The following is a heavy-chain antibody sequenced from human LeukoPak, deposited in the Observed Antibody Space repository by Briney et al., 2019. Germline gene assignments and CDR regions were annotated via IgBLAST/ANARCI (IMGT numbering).Heavy chain of an antibody. D-gene: IGHD3-10*01. V-gene: IGHV3-7*01. CDR2: IKKDGSEK. J-gene: IGHJ5*02. Sequence: PGGSLRLSCAAAGFTFSSYWMSWVRQAAGKRLEWVSNIKKDGSEKYYVDSVKGRFTICRDNAKNSLYLQMNSLRAEDTAVYYCARDKSITMVRGVYNWFDPWGQGTLVTVSS. CDR3: ARDKSITMVRGVYNWFDP. CDR1: GFTFSSYW.